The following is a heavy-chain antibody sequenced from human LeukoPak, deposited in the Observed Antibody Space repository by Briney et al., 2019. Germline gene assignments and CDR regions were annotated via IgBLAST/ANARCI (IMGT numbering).Heavy chain of an antibody. CDR1: GSTFGSNG. CDR3: AKDASWSLDY. Sequence: GGSLRLSCAASGSTFGSNGMHWVRQAPGKGLEWVAMIRNHGNDEYHADSVKGRFSVSRDNSKNTMYLQMNSLRAEDTAVYYCAKDASWSLDYWGQGTLVTVSP. CDR2: IRNHGNDE. D-gene: IGHD6-13*01. J-gene: IGHJ4*02. V-gene: IGHV3-30*02.